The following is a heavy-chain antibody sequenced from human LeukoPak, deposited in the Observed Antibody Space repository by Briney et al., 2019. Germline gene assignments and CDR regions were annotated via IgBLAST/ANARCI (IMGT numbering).Heavy chain of an antibody. CDR2: IYSGGST. Sequence: GGSLRLSCAASGFPVSSNYVSWVRQAPGKGLEWVSGIYSGGSTYYAESVKGRFTISIDSSKNTLYLQLNSLRAADTAVYSCAREPGGNWNRIDYWGQGTLVTVS. D-gene: IGHD1/OR15-1a*01. V-gene: IGHV3-53*01. CDR1: GFPVSSNY. CDR3: AREPGGNWNRIDY. J-gene: IGHJ4*02.